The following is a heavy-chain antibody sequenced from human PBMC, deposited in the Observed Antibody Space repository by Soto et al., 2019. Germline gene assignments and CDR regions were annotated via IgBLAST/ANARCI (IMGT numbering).Heavy chain of an antibody. D-gene: IGHD3-16*01. CDR1: GFSFSADGVG. V-gene: IGHV2-5*02. Sequence: QITLKESGPTLVKPTQTLTLTCTFSGFSFSADGVGVGWIRQPQGKALEWLSLIYCEDDTRYRPSLKSRLTITTDSSKNQVALTMINMDPVDTATYFCANAFGVTSWANDAFHVWVDGTVVTVS. CDR2: IYCEDDT. CDR3: ANAFGVTSWANDAFHV. J-gene: IGHJ3*01.